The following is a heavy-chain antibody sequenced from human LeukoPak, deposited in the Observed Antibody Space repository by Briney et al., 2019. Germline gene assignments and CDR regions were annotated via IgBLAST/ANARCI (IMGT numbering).Heavy chain of an antibody. D-gene: IGHD4-17*01. CDR3: ARTHGDYRYFDY. CDR1: GGTFTSYA. Sequence: SVKVSCKASGGTFTSYAISWVRQAPGQGLEGRGGIIPIFGTANYAQKFQGRVTITTDESTSTAYMDLSSLRSEDTAVYYCARTHGDYRYFDYWGQGTRVTGSS. CDR2: IIPIFGTA. V-gene: IGHV1-69*05. J-gene: IGHJ4*02.